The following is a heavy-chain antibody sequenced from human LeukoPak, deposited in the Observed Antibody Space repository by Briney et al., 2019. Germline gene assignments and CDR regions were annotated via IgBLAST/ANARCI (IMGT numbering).Heavy chain of an antibody. CDR2: IKSDGGST. CDR3: ARAYGMRL. CDR1: ASTFSSYW. D-gene: IGHD2-8*01. J-gene: IGHJ4*02. Sequence: PGRSQRPSCAASASTFSSYWMHWVRQAPGKGLVWVSRIKSDGGSTSYADSVKGRFTITRDNAKKTLYLQMNSLRAEYTAVYYCARAYGMRLWGQGTLVTVSS. V-gene: IGHV3-74*01.